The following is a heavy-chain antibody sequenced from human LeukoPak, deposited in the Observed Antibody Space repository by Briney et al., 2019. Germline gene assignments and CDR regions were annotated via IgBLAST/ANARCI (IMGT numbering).Heavy chain of an antibody. D-gene: IGHD2-21*02. Sequence: GRSLRLSCAASGFTFSSYAMSWVRQAPGKGLEWVSAISGSGGSTYYADSVKGRFTISRDNSKNTLYLQMNSLRAEDTAVYYCAKDYKAYCGGDCHSLWGQGTLVTVSS. CDR3: AKDYKAYCGGDCHSL. CDR2: ISGSGGST. V-gene: IGHV3-23*01. CDR1: GFTFSSYA. J-gene: IGHJ4*02.